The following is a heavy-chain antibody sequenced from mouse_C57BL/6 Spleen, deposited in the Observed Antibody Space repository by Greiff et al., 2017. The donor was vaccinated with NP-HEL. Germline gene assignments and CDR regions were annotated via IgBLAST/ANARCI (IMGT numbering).Heavy chain of an antibody. CDR3: ARDYSNSLYYFDY. V-gene: IGHV5-4*01. CDR1: GFTFSSYA. D-gene: IGHD2-5*01. J-gene: IGHJ2*01. Sequence: EVMLVESGGGLVKPGGSLKLSCAASGFTFSSYAMSWVRQTPEKRLEWVATISDGGSYTYYPDNVKGRFTISRDNAKNNLYLQMSHLKSEDTAMYYCARDYSNSLYYFDYWGQGTTLTVSS. CDR2: ISDGGSYT.